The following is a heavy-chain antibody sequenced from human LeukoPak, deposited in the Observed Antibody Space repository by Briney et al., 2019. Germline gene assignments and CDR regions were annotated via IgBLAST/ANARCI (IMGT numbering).Heavy chain of an antibody. CDR3: ARGYCSGGRCYNFDY. Sequence: PGGSLRLSCAASGFTFSSYAMSWVRQAPGKGLEWVSAISGSGGNTYYADSVKGRFTISRDNAKNSLYLQMNSLRVEDTAVYYCARGYCSGGRCYNFDYWGQGTLVTVSS. CDR2: ISGSGGNT. J-gene: IGHJ4*02. D-gene: IGHD2-15*01. CDR1: GFTFSSYA. V-gene: IGHV3-23*01.